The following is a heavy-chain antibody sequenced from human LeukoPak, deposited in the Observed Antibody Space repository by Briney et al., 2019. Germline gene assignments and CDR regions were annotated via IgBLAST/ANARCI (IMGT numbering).Heavy chain of an antibody. CDR1: GGSISSYY. CDR3: ARLGGWLQYNWFDP. Sequence: SETLSLTCTVSGGSISSYYWSWIRQHPGKGLEWIGYIYYSGSTNYNPSLKSRVTISVDTSKNQFSLKLSSVTAADTAVYYCARLGGWLQYNWFDPWGQGTLVTVSS. D-gene: IGHD5-24*01. V-gene: IGHV4-59*08. CDR2: IYYSGST. J-gene: IGHJ5*02.